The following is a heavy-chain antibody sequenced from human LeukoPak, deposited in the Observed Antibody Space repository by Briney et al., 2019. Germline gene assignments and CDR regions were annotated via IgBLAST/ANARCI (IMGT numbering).Heavy chain of an antibody. CDR2: ISYDGSNQ. CDR3: AKGWRLLDY. J-gene: IGHJ4*02. V-gene: IGHV3-30*18. CDR1: GFSFSSYG. Sequence: PGGSLRLSCAASGFSFSSYGMNWVRQAPGKGLEWVAVISYDGSNQYYADSVQGRFTISRDNSKNTLYLQMNSLRPEDTAVHYCAKGWRLLDYWGQGTLVTVSS. D-gene: IGHD2-21*01.